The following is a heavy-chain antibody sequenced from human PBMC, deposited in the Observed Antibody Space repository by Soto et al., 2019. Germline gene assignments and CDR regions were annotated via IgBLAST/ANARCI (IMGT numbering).Heavy chain of an antibody. J-gene: IGHJ4*02. D-gene: IGHD2-15*01. V-gene: IGHV3-30-3*01. CDR2: ISYDGSNK. Sequence: QVQLVESGGGVVQPGRSLRLSCAASGFTFSSYAMHWVRQAPGKGLEWVAVISYDGSNKYYADSVKGRFTISRDNSKNTLYLQMNGLRAEDTAVYYCARDRGVVVVAATYFDYWGQGTLVTVSS. CDR3: ARDRGVVVVAATYFDY. CDR1: GFTFSSYA.